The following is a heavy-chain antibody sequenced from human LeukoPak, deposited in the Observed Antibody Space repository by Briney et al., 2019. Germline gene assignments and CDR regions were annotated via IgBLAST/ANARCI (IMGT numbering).Heavy chain of an antibody. CDR3: AKDQNDYGDY. CDR2: ISGSGST. J-gene: IGHJ4*02. CDR1: GFTFTSYD. V-gene: IGHV3-23*01. Sequence: GGSLRLSCAASGFTFTSYDMSWVRQSPGKGLQWVSVISGSGSTYYADSVKGRFTISRDNSKNTLYLQMNSLRAEDTAVYYCAKDQNDYGDYWGQGTLVTVSS.